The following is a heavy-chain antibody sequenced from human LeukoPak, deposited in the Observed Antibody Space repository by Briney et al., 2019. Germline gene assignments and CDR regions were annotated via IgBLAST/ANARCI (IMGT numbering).Heavy chain of an antibody. D-gene: IGHD3-22*01. V-gene: IGHV3-23*01. CDR3: AKEGYYYDSSGYNYYYGMDV. CDR2: INSNGATA. Sequence: GGSLRLSCAASGFTFSNYAMSWVRQAPGKGLEWVSLINSNGATAHYADSVKGRFTISRDNSKNTLSLQMNSLRAEDTAVYYCAKEGYYYDSSGYNYYYGMDVWGQGTTVTVSS. J-gene: IGHJ6*02. CDR1: GFTFSNYA.